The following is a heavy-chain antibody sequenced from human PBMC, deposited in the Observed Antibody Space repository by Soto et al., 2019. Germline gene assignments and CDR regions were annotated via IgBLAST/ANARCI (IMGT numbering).Heavy chain of an antibody. D-gene: IGHD6-13*01. CDR1: GFSLSTSGMC. CDR2: IDWHDDK. V-gene: IGHV2-70*20. J-gene: IGHJ6*02. CDR3: ARLPVPAAGFYGMDV. Sequence: SGPTLVNPTQTLTLTCTFSGFSLSTSGMCVGWVRQPPGKALEWLALIDWHDDKYYRTSLKTRLTISKDTSKNHVVLTMSNMDPVDTAKYHSARLPVPAAGFYGMDVWGQVTTVTVSS.